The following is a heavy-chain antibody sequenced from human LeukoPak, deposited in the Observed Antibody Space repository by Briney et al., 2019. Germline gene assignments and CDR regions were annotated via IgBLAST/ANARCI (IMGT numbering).Heavy chain of an antibody. J-gene: IGHJ4*02. Sequence: GGSLRLSCAASGFTFSSYSMNWVRQAPGKGLEWISYISSSSSTIYYADSVKGRFTISRDNSKNTLYLQMNSLRAEDTAVYYCANSPYCSSTSCYLYSGYWGQGTLVTVSS. CDR3: ANSPYCSSTSCYLYSGY. V-gene: IGHV3-48*01. D-gene: IGHD2-2*01. CDR2: ISSSSSTI. CDR1: GFTFSSYS.